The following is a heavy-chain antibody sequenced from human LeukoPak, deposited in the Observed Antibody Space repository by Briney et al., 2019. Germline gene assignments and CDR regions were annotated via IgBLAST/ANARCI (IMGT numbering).Heavy chain of an antibody. CDR1: EFTFSNYA. D-gene: IGHD1-26*01. V-gene: IGHV3-23*01. CDR3: AKSVEWELLRNYFDY. Sequence: GGSLRLSCAASEFTFSNYAMTWVRQAPGKGLEWVSAISGSGGSTYYADSVKGRFTISRDNSKNTLYLQMHSLRAEDTAVYYCAKSVEWELLRNYFDYWGQGTLVTVSS. J-gene: IGHJ4*02. CDR2: ISGSGGST.